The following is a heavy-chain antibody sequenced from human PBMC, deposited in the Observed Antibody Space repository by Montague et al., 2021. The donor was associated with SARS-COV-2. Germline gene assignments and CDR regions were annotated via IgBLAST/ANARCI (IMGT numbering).Heavy chain of an antibody. D-gene: IGHD4-23*01. CDR3: ARAPGYDGTDY. J-gene: IGHJ4*02. CDR2: I. Sequence: SLSLSCAASGFTFSHYIMNWVRQAPGKGLEWVSSIKGRFTISRDNAKNSLYLQMNSLRAEDTAVYYCARAPGYDGTDYWGQGTLVTVSS. CDR1: GFTFSHYI. V-gene: IGHV3-69-1*01.